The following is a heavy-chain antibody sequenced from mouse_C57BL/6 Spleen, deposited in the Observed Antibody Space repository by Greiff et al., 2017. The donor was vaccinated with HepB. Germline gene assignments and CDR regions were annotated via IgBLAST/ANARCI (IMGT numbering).Heavy chain of an antibody. V-gene: IGHV10-1*01. CDR3: VREGITTVVAKGFAY. CDR2: IRSKSNNYAT. CDR1: GFSFNTYA. D-gene: IGHD1-1*01. J-gene: IGHJ3*01. Sequence: EVQLVESGGGLVQPKGSLKLSCAASGFSFNTYAMNWVRQAPGKGLEWVARIRSKSNNYATYYADSVKDRFTISRDDSESMLYLQMNNLKTEDTAMYYCVREGITTVVAKGFAYWGQGTLVTVSA.